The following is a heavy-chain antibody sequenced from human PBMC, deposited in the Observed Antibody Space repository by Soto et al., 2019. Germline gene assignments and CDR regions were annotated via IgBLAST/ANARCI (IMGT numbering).Heavy chain of an antibody. V-gene: IGHV1-69*13. CDR3: ARESRYCSGGSCYFLPGIDY. Sequence: ASVKVSCKASGGTFSSYAISGVRQAPGPRVGWMGGIIPIFGTANYAQKFQGRVTITADESTSTAYMELSSLRSEDTAVYYCARESRYCSGGSCYFLPGIDYWGQGTLVTVSS. CDR2: IIPIFGTA. D-gene: IGHD2-15*01. J-gene: IGHJ4*02. CDR1: GGTFSSYA.